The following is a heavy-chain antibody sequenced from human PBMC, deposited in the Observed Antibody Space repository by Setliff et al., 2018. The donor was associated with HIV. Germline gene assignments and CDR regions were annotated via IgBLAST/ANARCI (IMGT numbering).Heavy chain of an antibody. CDR2: INHSGKT. CDR1: GGSLSGHY. D-gene: IGHD5-12*01. V-gene: IGHV4-34*10. J-gene: IGHJ4*02. CDR3: ARWGDGYNSYDS. Sequence: PSETLSLTCAVYGGSLSGHYWTWIRQPPGEGLEWIGEINHSGKTNYNPSLKSRVTISVDTSKNQFSLKVTSVTAADTAVYYCARWGDGYNSYDSWGQGTLVTVSS.